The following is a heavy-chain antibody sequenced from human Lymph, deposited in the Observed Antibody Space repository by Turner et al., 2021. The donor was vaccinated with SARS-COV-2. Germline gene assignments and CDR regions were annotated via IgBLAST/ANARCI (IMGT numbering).Heavy chain of an antibody. CDR1: GFTFDDYA. Sequence: EVQLVESGGGVVQPGGSLRLSCAVSGFTFDDYAMLWVRQGPGKGLEWVSLISGDGGGTYYADSVKSRFTISRDNSKNSLSLQMNSLRAEDTALYYCAKDPGYCSGGSCYSRTYFDFWGQGTLVTVSA. CDR3: AKDPGYCSGGSCYSRTYFDF. D-gene: IGHD2-15*01. CDR2: ISGDGGGT. J-gene: IGHJ4*02. V-gene: IGHV3-43*02.